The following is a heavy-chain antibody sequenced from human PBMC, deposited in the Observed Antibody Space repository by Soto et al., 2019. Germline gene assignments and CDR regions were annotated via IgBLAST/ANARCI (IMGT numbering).Heavy chain of an antibody. CDR3: ARVFGVDDYGDYHLVY. V-gene: IGHV1-18*01. D-gene: IGHD4-17*01. J-gene: IGHJ4*02. Sequence: GASVKVSCKASGYTFTSYGISWVRQAPGQGLEWMGWISAYNGNTNYAQKLQGRVTMTTDTSTSTAYMELRSLRSDDTAVYYCARVFGVDDYGDYHLVYWGQGTLVTVSS. CDR1: GYTFTSYG. CDR2: ISAYNGNT.